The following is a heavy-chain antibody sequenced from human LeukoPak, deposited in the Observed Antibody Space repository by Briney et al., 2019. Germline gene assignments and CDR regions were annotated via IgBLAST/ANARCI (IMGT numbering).Heavy chain of an antibody. CDR3: AREGYDSSGYYVSP. CDR2: IRDDGGEI. CDR1: GFTFSSYW. D-gene: IGHD3-22*01. J-gene: IGHJ5*02. Sequence: GGSLRLSCEASGFTFSSYWMSWVRQAPGKGLEWVANIRDDGGEIYYVDSVKGRFTISRDNAKSSLFLQMNSLRAEDAAVYYCAREGYDSSGYYVSPWGQGTLVTVSS. V-gene: IGHV3-7*01.